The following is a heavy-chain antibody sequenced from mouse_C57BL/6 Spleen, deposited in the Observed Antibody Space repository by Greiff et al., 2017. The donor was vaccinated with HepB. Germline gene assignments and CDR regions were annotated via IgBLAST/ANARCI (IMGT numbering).Heavy chain of an antibody. CDR3: ARMILSTTVVATPYYFDY. D-gene: IGHD1-1*01. CDR2: INPSNGGT. V-gene: IGHV1-53*01. CDR1: GYTFTSYW. Sequence: QVQLQQPGTELVKPGASVKLSCKASGYTFTSYWMHWVKQRPGQGLEWIGNINPSNGGTNYNEKFKSKATLTVDKSSSTAYMQLSSLTSEDSAVYYCARMILSTTVVATPYYFDYWGQGTTLTVSS. J-gene: IGHJ2*01.